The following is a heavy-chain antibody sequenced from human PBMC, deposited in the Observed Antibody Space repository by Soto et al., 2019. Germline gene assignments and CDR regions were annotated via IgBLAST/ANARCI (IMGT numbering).Heavy chain of an antibody. J-gene: IGHJ4*02. CDR2: INAGNGNT. Sequence: QVQLVQSGAEVKKPGASVKVSCKASGYTFTSYAMHWVRQAPGQRLDWMGWINAGNGNTKYSQKFQGRVTITRDTSASTAYMEVSSLRSEDTAVYYCARGDYYDIHDYWGQGNLVTVAS. CDR1: GYTFTSYA. V-gene: IGHV1-3*01. CDR3: ARGDYYDIHDY. D-gene: IGHD3-22*01.